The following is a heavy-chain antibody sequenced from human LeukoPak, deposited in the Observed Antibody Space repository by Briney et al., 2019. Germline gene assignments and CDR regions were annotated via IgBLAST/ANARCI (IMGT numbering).Heavy chain of an antibody. D-gene: IGHD2/OR15-2a*01. J-gene: IGHJ3*02. CDR3: ARNILFAFDI. CDR2: IYNDGST. Sequence: GGSLRLSCAASGLTVSSSYMSWVRQAPGKGLEWVSIIYNDGSTYYADSMKGRFTISRDNSRNTLYLQVNSLRAEDTAMYYCARNILFAFDIWGQGTMVTVSS. V-gene: IGHV3-53*01. CDR1: GLTVSSSY.